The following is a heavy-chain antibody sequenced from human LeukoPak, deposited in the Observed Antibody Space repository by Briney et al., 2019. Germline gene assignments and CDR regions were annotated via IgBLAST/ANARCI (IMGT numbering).Heavy chain of an antibody. CDR3: AATTGGGLGEGY. Sequence: PGGSLRLSCAASGITFSSYWMHWVRQAPGKGLVWASRINSDGSNTNYADSVKGRFTISRDNAKNTLYLQMNSLRAEDAAMYYCAATTGGGLGEGYWGQGTLVTVSS. CDR2: INSDGSNT. CDR1: GITFSSYW. D-gene: IGHD1-1*01. J-gene: IGHJ4*02. V-gene: IGHV3-74*01.